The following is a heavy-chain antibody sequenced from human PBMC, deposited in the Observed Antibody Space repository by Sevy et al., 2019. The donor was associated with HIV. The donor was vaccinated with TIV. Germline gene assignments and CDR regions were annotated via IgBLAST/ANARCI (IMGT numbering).Heavy chain of an antibody. CDR3: ARDFRGVSLGNDYYYYMDV. D-gene: IGHD3-10*01. Sequence: GGSLRLSCAASGFTFSSYEMNWVRQAPGKGLEWVSYISSSGSTIYYADSVKGRFTISRDNAKNSLYLQMNSLRAEDTAVYYCARDFRGVSLGNDYYYYMDVWGKGTTVTVSS. J-gene: IGHJ6*03. CDR2: ISSSGSTI. CDR1: GFTFSSYE. V-gene: IGHV3-48*03.